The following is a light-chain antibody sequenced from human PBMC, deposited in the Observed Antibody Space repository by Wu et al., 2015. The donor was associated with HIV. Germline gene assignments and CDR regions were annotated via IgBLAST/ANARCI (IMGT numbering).Light chain of an antibody. V-gene: IGKV3D-20*02. Sequence: DSVLTQSPGTLSLSPGERATLSCRASQRMSSSYIAWYQQKPGQAPRLLIYGASTRAADIPDRFSGSGSGTEFTLTISSLEPEDFGVYYCQHRSDWPTFGQGTKVEIQ. CDR2: GAS. J-gene: IGKJ1*01. CDR1: QRMSSSY. CDR3: QHRSDWPT.